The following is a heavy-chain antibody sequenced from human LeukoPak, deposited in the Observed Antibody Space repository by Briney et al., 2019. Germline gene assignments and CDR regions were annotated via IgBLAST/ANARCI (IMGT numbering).Heavy chain of an antibody. CDR3: AATYYYGSGGYNYGMDV. CDR2: ISYDGSNK. Sequence: GGSLRLSCAASGFTFSSYGMHWVRQAPGKGLEWVAVISYDGSNKYYADSVKGRFTISRDNFKNTLYLQMNSLRAEDTAVYYCAATYYYGSGGYNYGMDVWGQGTTVTVSS. J-gene: IGHJ6*02. CDR1: GFTFSSYG. V-gene: IGHV3-30*03. D-gene: IGHD3-10*01.